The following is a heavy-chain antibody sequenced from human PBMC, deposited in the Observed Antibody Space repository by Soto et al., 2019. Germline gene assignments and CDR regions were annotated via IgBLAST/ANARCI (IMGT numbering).Heavy chain of an antibody. Sequence: SETLSLTCTVSGGSISSGDYYWSWIRQPPGKGLEWIGYIYYSGSTYYNPSLKSRVTISVDTSKNQFSLKLSSVTAADTAVYYCVRDIYDSSGYYGFDPWGQGTLVTVSS. V-gene: IGHV4-30-4*01. CDR3: VRDIYDSSGYYGFDP. CDR1: GGSISSGDYY. CDR2: IYYSGST. J-gene: IGHJ5*02. D-gene: IGHD3-22*01.